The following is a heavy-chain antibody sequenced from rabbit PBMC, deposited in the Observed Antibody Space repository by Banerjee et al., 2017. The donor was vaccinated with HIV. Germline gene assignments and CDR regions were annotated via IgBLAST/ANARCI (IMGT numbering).Heavy chain of an antibody. J-gene: IGHJ3*01. Sequence: EQLEESGGDLVKPGGSLTLSCKASGFDFSSYGVSWVRQAPGKGLEWIGYIDTVFGSTYYATWVNGRFTISSHNAQNTLYLQLNSLTAADTATYFCAKDGGSDYDWAMDLWGQGTLVTVS. D-gene: IGHD8-1*01. V-gene: IGHV1S47*01. CDR2: IDTVFGST. CDR1: GFDFSSYG. CDR3: AKDGGSDYDWAMDL.